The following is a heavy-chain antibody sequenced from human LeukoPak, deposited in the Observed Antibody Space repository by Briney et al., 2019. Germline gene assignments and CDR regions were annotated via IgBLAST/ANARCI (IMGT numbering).Heavy chain of an antibody. J-gene: IGHJ1*01. Sequence: GGSLRLSCLTSGFTFSNHAMHWVRQGPGKGLEWVAVISDDGSTKFYADSVKGRFTISRDNAENSMYLQMNSLRVEDTAVYYCTSWGDTTAEYFQRWGQGTLVTVSS. CDR1: GFTFSNHA. CDR2: ISDDGSTK. CDR3: TSWGDTTAEYFQR. D-gene: IGHD2-21*02. V-gene: IGHV3-30*04.